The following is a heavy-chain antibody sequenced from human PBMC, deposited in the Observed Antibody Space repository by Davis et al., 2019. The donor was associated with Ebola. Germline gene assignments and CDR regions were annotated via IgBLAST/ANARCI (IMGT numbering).Heavy chain of an antibody. CDR2: IYYSGST. Sequence: MPSETLSLTCTVSGGSISSGGYYWGWIRQPPGKGLEWIGSIYYSGSTYYNPSLKSRVTISVDTSKNQFSLKLSSVTAADTAVYYCARENVWFGERALDYWGQGTLVTVSS. CDR3: ARENVWFGERALDY. D-gene: IGHD3-10*01. J-gene: IGHJ4*02. CDR1: GGSISSGGYY. V-gene: IGHV4-39*01.